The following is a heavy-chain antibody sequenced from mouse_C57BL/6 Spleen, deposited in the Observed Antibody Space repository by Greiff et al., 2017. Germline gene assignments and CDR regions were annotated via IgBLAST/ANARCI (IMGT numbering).Heavy chain of an antibody. CDR1: GYTFTSYW. J-gene: IGHJ2*01. CDR2: IYPSDSDT. D-gene: IGHD1-1*01. Sequence: VQLQQPGAELVRPGSSVKLSCKASGYTFTSYWMHWVKQRPIQGLEWIGNIYPSDSDTHYNQKFKDKATLTVDKSSSTAYMQLSSLTSEDSAVYDCARSPNYYGSSHDYWGQGTTLTVSS. CDR3: ARSPNYYGSSHDY. V-gene: IGHV1-52*01.